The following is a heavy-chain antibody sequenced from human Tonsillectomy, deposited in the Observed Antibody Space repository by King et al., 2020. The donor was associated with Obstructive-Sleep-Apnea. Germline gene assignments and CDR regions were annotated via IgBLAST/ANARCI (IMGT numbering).Heavy chain of an antibody. CDR1: GFTFDDYA. CDR2: ISWNSGSI. Sequence: QLVQSGGGLVQPGRSLRLSCAASGFTFDDYAMHWVRQAPGKGLEWVSGISWNSGSIGYADSVKGRFTISRDNAKNSLYLQMNSLRAEDTALYYCAKDSLAAAGDWYFDLWGSGTLVTVSS. D-gene: IGHD6-13*01. V-gene: IGHV3-9*01. J-gene: IGHJ2*01. CDR3: AKDSLAAAGDWYFDL.